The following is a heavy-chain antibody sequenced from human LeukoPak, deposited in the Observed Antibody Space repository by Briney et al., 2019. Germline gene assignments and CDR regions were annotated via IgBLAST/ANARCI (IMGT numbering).Heavy chain of an antibody. CDR2: ISWNSGSI. CDR1: GFTFDDYA. J-gene: IGHJ4*02. CDR3: AKAAVVVITTAFDY. V-gene: IGHV3-9*01. Sequence: GGSLRLSCAASGFTFDDYAMHWVRQAPGKGLEWVSGISWNSGSIGYADSVKGRFTISRDNAKNSLYLQMNSLRAEDTVLYYCAKAAVVVITTAFDYWGQGTLVTVSS. D-gene: IGHD3-22*01.